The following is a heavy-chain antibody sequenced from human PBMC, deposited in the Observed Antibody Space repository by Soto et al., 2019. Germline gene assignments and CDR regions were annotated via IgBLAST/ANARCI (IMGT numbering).Heavy chain of an antibody. V-gene: IGHV1-69*13. J-gene: IGHJ4*02. D-gene: IGHD1-1*01. CDR1: GGTFSSYA. Sequence: SVKVSCKASGGTFSSYAISWVRQAPGQGLEWMGGITPIFGTANYAQKFQGRVTITADESTSTAYMELSSLRSEDTAVYYCARGATTSVHFDYWGQGTLVTVSS. CDR2: ITPIFGTA. CDR3: ARGATTSVHFDY.